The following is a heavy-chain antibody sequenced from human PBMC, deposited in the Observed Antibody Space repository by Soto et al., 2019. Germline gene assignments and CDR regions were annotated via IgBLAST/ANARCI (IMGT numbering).Heavy chain of an antibody. CDR2: INPSGGST. V-gene: IGHV1-46*01. J-gene: IGHJ6*02. D-gene: IGHD6-13*01. CDR3: ARDQKNRYDYSSPNYYYYGMDV. Sequence: ASVKVSCKASGYTFTSYYIHWVRRAPGQGLEWMGVINPSGGSTSSAQKFKGRVIMTSDTSTTTVFMELSSLRSEGTAVYYCARDQKNRYDYSSPNYYYYGMDVWGQGTTVTVSS. CDR1: GYTFTSYY.